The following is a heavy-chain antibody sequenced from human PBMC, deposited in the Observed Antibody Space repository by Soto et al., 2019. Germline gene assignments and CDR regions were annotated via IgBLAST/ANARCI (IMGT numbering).Heavy chain of an antibody. CDR1: GGSFSGYY. CDR3: ARATDYYGSGSYYHFDY. J-gene: IGHJ4*02. CDR2: INHSGST. Sequence: QVQLQQWGAGLLKPSETLSLTCAVYGGSFSGYYWSWIRQPPGKGLEWIGEINHSGSTNYNPSLKSRVTISVDSSKNQFSLKLSSVTAAGTAVSYCARATDYYGSGSYYHFDYWGQGTLVTVSS. D-gene: IGHD3-10*01. V-gene: IGHV4-34*01.